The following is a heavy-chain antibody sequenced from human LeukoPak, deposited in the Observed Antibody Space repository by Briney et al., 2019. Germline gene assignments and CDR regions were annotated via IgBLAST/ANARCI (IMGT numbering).Heavy chain of an antibody. D-gene: IGHD3-10*01. CDR2: IYSGGST. Sequence: PGGSLRLSCAASGFTFSSNYMSWVRQAPGKGLEWVSVIYSGGSTYYADSVKGRFTISRDNSKNTLYLQMNSLRAEDTAVYYCASVVRGVIIFDYWGQGTLVTVSS. CDR3: ASVVRGVIIFDY. V-gene: IGHV3-66*01. CDR1: GFTFSSNY. J-gene: IGHJ4*02.